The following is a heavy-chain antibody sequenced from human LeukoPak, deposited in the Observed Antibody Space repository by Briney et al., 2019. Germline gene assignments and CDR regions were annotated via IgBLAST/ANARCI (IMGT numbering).Heavy chain of an antibody. CDR3: ATLLGATKDY. CDR1: GGSISSYY. D-gene: IGHD1-26*01. J-gene: IGHJ4*02. V-gene: IGHV4-59*12. Sequence: SETLSLTCTVSGGSISSYYWSWIRQPPGKGLEWIGYIYYSGSTNYNPSLKSRVTISVDTSKNQFSLKLSSVTAADTAVYYCATLLGATKDYWGQGTLVTVSS. CDR2: IYYSGST.